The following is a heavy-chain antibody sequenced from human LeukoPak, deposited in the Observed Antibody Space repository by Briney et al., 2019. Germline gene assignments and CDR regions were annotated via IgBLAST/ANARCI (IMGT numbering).Heavy chain of an antibody. Sequence: SETLSLTCAVYGGSFSGYYWSWIRQPPGKGLEWIGEINHSGSTNYNPSLKSRVTISVDTSKNQFSLKLSSVTAADTAVYYCARGRSTYYYGSGSFLDYWGQGTLVTVSS. D-gene: IGHD3-10*01. CDR2: INHSGST. J-gene: IGHJ4*02. CDR1: GGSFSGYY. CDR3: ARGRSTYYYGSGSFLDY. V-gene: IGHV4-34*01.